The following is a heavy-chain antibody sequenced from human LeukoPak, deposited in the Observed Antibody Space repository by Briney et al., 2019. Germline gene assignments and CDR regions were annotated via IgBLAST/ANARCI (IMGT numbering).Heavy chain of an antibody. CDR3: ARAYYYDSSGYSNWFDH. V-gene: IGHV4-34*01. J-gene: IGHJ5*02. CDR2: INHSGST. Sequence: PSETLSLTCAVYGGSFSGYYWSWLRQPPGKGLEWIGEINHSGSTNYNPSLTSRVTISVDTSKNQFSLKLSPVTAADTAVYYCARAYYYDSSGYSNWFDHWGQGTLVTVSS. CDR1: GGSFSGYY. D-gene: IGHD3-22*01.